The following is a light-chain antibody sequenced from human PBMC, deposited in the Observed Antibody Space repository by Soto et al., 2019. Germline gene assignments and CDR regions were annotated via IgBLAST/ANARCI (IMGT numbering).Light chain of an antibody. CDR2: GNN. V-gene: IGLV1-40*01. CDR1: SSNIGAGYE. Sequence: QSVLTQPPSVSGAPGQRVTISCTGSSSNIGAGYEVHWYQQLPGTAPKLLIYGNNNRPSGVPDRFSGSKSGTSASLAITGLQAEDEADYYCQSYDSSLSALYVVGTGTKVTV. CDR3: QSYDSSLSALYV. J-gene: IGLJ1*01.